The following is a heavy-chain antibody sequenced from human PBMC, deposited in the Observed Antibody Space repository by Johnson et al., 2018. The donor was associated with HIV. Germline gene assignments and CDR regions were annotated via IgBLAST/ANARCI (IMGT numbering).Heavy chain of an antibody. V-gene: IGHV3-7*01. J-gene: IGHJ3*02. CDR2: IRQDGSEK. D-gene: IGHD3-3*01. Sequence: EVQLMESGGGLVQPGGSLRLSCAASGFTFSSYWMSWVRQAPGKGLEWVANIRQDGSEKHYVDSVKGRFTISRDNAKNSLYLQINSLRAEDTAVYYCARIQYNFWSDPDAFDIWGQGTIVTVSS. CDR1: GFTFSSYW. CDR3: ARIQYNFWSDPDAFDI.